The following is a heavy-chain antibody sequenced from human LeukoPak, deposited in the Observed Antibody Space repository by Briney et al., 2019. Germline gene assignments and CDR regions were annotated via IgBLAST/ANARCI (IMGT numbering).Heavy chain of an antibody. CDR2: IYYSGST. J-gene: IGHJ4*02. Sequence: SETLSLTCTVSGGSISSYYWSWIRQPPGKGLEWIGYIYYSGSTNYNPSLRSRVTISVDTSKNQFSLKLSSVTAADTAVYYCARADLYSSSFDYWGQGTLVTVSS. D-gene: IGHD6-6*01. CDR1: GGSISSYY. V-gene: IGHV4-59*01. CDR3: ARADLYSSSFDY.